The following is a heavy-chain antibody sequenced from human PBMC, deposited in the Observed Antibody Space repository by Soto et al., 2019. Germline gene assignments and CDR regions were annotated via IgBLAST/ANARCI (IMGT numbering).Heavy chain of an antibody. CDR3: AKTPPPYCSGGSCYSGAFDY. J-gene: IGHJ4*02. Sequence: GGSLRLSCAASGFTFSSYAMSWVRQAPGKGLEWVLAISGSGGSTYYADSVKGRFTISRDNSKNTLYLQMNSLRAEDTAVYYCAKTPPPYCSGGSCYSGAFDYWGQGTLVTVSS. V-gene: IGHV3-23*01. D-gene: IGHD2-15*01. CDR2: ISGSGGST. CDR1: GFTFSSYA.